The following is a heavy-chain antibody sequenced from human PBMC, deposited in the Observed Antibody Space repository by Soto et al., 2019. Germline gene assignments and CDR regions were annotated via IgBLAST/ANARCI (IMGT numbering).Heavy chain of an antibody. J-gene: IGHJ4*02. CDR2: IYYSGSA. CDR3: ARGVDIVATIYYFDY. Sequence: PSETLSLTCTVSGGSISSYYWSWIRQPPGKGLEWIGYIYYSGSANYNPSLKSRVTISVDTSKNQFSLKLSSVTAADTAVYYCARGVDIVATIYYFDYWGQGTLVTVSS. CDR1: GGSISSYY. V-gene: IGHV4-59*01. D-gene: IGHD5-12*01.